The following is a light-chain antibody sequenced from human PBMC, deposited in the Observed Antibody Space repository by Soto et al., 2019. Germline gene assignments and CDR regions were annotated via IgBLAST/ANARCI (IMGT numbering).Light chain of an antibody. CDR3: LQHNRYPRT. J-gene: IGKJ1*01. Sequence: EIVMTQSPATLSVSPGERATLSCRASQSVSSNLAWYQQKPGQAPRLLIYGASTRATGIPARFSGSGSGTEFTLTISSLQSEDFLTYYCLQHNRYPRTFGQGTKVEIK. V-gene: IGKV3-15*01. CDR2: GAS. CDR1: QSVSSN.